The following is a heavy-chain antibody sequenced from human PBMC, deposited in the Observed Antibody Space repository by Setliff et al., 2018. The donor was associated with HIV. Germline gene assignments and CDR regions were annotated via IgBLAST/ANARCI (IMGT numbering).Heavy chain of an antibody. J-gene: IGHJ2*01. CDR2: IIPIFGTA. CDR3: AKDRTSYGDYVLGPSFDL. V-gene: IGHV1-69*13. Sequence: SVKVSCKASGGTFSSYAISWVRQAPGQGLEWMGGIIPIFGTANYAQKFQGRVTITADESTSTAYMELSSLRSEDTAVYYCAKDRTSYGDYVLGPSFDLWGRGTLVTVSS. CDR1: GGTFSSYA. D-gene: IGHD4-17*01.